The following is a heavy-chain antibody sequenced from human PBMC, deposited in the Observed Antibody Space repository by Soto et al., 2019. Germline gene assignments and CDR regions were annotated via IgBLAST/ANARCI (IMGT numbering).Heavy chain of an antibody. D-gene: IGHD3-3*01. V-gene: IGHV1-2*02. Sequence: ASVKVSCNASGYTFTGYYMHWVRQAPGQGLEWMGWINPNSGGTNYAQKFQGRVTMTRDTSISTAYMELSRLRSDDTAVYYCASYDFWSGPGAFDIWGQGTMVTV. J-gene: IGHJ3*02. CDR1: GYTFTGYY. CDR3: ASYDFWSGPGAFDI. CDR2: INPNSGGT.